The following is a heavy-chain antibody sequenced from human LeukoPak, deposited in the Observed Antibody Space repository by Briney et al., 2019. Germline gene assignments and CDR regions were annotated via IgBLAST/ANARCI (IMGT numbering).Heavy chain of an antibody. CDR3: AKDPHPHYYDSSGREPGDWFDP. Sequence: GGSLRLSCAASGFTFSSYGMHWVRQAPGKGLEWVAFIRYDGSNKYYADSVKGRFTISRDNSKNTLYLQMNSLRAEDTAVYYCAKDPHPHYYDSSGREPGDWFDPWGQGTLVTVSS. J-gene: IGHJ5*02. D-gene: IGHD3-22*01. V-gene: IGHV3-30*02. CDR2: IRYDGSNK. CDR1: GFTFSSYG.